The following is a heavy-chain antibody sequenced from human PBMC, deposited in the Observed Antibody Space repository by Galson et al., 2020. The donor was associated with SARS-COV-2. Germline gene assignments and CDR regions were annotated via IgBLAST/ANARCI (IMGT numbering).Heavy chain of an antibody. CDR2: LNPISGDT. D-gene: IGHD7-27*01. CDR1: GIPFTASH. Sequence: ASVTVSCQTSGIPFTASHMHWVRQTPGQGLEWMGRLNPISGDTAYAQRFQGRVTMTTDASIATAYMDLINLRSDDSAVYYCATTVASTNYNWLDPWGQGTLVTVSS. CDR3: ATTVASTNYNWLDP. J-gene: IGHJ5*02. V-gene: IGHV1-2*06.